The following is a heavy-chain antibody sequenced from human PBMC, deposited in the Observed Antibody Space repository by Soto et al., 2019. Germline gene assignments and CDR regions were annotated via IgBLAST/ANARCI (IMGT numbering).Heavy chain of an antibody. CDR2: IYYSGST. CDR3: ARGDLREGRTIFGVAYYYYYGTDV. D-gene: IGHD3-3*01. Sequence: SETLSLTCTVSGGSISSGGYYWSWIRQHPGKGLEWIGYIYYSGSTYYNPSLKSRVTISVDTSKNQFSLKLSSVTAADTAVYYCARGDLREGRTIFGVAYYYYYGTDVWGQGTTVTVS. J-gene: IGHJ6*02. V-gene: IGHV4-31*03. CDR1: GGSISSGGYY.